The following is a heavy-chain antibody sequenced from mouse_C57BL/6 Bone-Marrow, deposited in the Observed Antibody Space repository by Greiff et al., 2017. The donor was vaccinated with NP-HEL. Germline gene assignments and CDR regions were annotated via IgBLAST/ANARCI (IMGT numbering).Heavy chain of an antibody. CDR1: GFSFNTYA. J-gene: IGHJ4*01. Sequence: GGGLVQPQGSLKLSCAASGFSFNTYAMNWVRQAPGKGLEWVARIRSKSNNYATYYADSVKDRFTISRDDSESMLYLQMNNLKTEDTAMYYCVRGDYSNYYAMDYWGQGTSVTVSS. CDR2: IRSKSNNYAT. D-gene: IGHD2-5*01. V-gene: IGHV10-1*01. CDR3: VRGDYSNYYAMDY.